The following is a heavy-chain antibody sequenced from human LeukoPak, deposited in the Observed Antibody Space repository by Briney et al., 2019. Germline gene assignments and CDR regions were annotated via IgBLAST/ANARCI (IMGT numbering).Heavy chain of an antibody. Sequence: SETLSLTCTVSGGSISSSSSFWGWIRQPPGKGLEWIGSIYYSGSTYYNPSLKSRVTISVDTSKNQFSLKLSSVTAADTAVYYCARGSSGWYWIDYWGQGALVTVSS. D-gene: IGHD6-19*01. CDR2: IYYSGST. V-gene: IGHV4-39*01. CDR3: ARGSSGWYWIDY. J-gene: IGHJ4*02. CDR1: GGSISSSSSF.